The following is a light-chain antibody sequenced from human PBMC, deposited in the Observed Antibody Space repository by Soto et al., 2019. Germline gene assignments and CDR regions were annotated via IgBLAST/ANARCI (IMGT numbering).Light chain of an antibody. J-gene: IGKJ1*01. CDR1: QSISSW. CDR2: DAS. CDR3: QQYNSYWWT. Sequence: DIQMTQSPSTLSASVGDRVTITCRASQSISSWLAWYQQKPGKAPKLLIYDASSLKSGVPSRCSGSGSGTEFSLTISSLQPDDFAAYYGQQYNSYWWTFGQGTKVEIK. V-gene: IGKV1-5*01.